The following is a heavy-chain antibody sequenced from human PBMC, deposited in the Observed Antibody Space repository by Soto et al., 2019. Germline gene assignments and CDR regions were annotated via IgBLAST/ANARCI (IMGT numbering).Heavy chain of an antibody. CDR3: AKDRGGSGWPEFDC. V-gene: IGHV1-8*01. D-gene: IGHD6-19*01. J-gene: IGHJ4*02. Sequence: GASVKVSCKASGNTFTSYDINWVRQATGHGLEWMGWINPNSGNIGYAQKFQGRVTMTRDTAIRTAYMEVSRLRSDDTALYYCAKDRGGSGWPEFDCWGQGTQVTVSS. CDR2: INPNSGNI. CDR1: GNTFTSYD.